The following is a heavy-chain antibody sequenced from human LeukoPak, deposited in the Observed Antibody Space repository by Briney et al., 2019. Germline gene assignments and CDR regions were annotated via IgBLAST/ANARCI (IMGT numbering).Heavy chain of an antibody. CDR3: ARSLPIAAPAGDI. D-gene: IGHD6-13*01. J-gene: IGHJ3*02. Sequence: GGSLRLSCAASGFTFSSLGMHWVRQAPGKGLEWVAIVSTDGNDKYYGDSVKGRFTISRDNSKNTLYLQMNSLRVEDTAVYYCARSLPIAAPAGDIWGQGTMVTVSS. V-gene: IGHV3-30*03. CDR2: VSTDGNDK. CDR1: GFTFSSLG.